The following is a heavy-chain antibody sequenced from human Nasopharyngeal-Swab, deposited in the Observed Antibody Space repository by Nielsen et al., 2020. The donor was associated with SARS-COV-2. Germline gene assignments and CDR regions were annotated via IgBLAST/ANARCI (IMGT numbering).Heavy chain of an antibody. J-gene: IGHJ4*02. V-gene: IGHV2-5*02. CDR1: GFSLSTSGVG. D-gene: IGHD6-19*01. CDR2: IYWDDDK. CDR3: AHIVSRGWYGEDFDY. Sequence: SGPTLVKPTQTLTLTCTFSGFSLSTSGVGVGWIRQPPGKALEWLALIYWDDDKRYSPSLKSRLTITKDTSKNQVVLTMTSMDPVDTATYYCAHIVSRGWYGEDFDYWGQGTLVTVSS.